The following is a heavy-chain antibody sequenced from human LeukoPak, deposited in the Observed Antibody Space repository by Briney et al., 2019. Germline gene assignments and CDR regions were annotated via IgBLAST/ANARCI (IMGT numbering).Heavy chain of an antibody. CDR1: GFSFSDAW. CDR3: TTDDYYDSSGYHPGFDY. J-gene: IGHJ4*02. CDR2: IESKTDGGTT. D-gene: IGHD3-22*01. V-gene: IGHV3-15*04. Sequence: GGSLRLSCAASGFSFSDAWMSWVRQIPGKGLEWVGRIESKTDGGTTDYAAPVKGRFTISRDDSKNTLYLQINSLKTEDTAVYYCTTDDYYDSSGYHPGFDYWGQGTLVTVSS.